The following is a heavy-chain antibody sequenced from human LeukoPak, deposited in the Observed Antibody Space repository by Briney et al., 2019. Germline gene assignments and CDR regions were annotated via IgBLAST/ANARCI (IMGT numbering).Heavy chain of an antibody. D-gene: IGHD3-10*01. J-gene: IGHJ4*02. CDR1: GFTFSSYE. CDR3: ARGKGGSGSYFVGGTNDY. CDR2: ISSSGSTI. Sequence: GGSLRLSCAASGFTFSSYEMNWVRQAREKGLEWVSYISSSGSTIYYADSVKGRFTSSRDNAKNSLYLQMNSLRAEDTAVYYCARGKGGSGSYFVGGTNDYWGQGTLVTVSS. V-gene: IGHV3-48*03.